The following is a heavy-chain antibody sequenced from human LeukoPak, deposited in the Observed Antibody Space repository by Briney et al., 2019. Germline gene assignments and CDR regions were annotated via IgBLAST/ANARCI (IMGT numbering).Heavy chain of an antibody. V-gene: IGHV3-21*01. CDR1: GFTFSSYS. D-gene: IGHD3-3*01. Sequence: WGSLRLSCAASGFTFSSYSMDWVRQAPGKGLEWVSSISSSSSYIYYADSVKGRFTISRDNAKNSLYLQMNSLRAEDTAVYYCARDRLGIFGVATSEGNFDYWGQGTLVTVSS. CDR2: ISSSSSYI. CDR3: ARDRLGIFGVATSEGNFDY. J-gene: IGHJ4*02.